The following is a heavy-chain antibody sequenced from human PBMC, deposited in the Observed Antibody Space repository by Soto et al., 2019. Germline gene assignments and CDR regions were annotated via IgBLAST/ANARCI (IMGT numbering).Heavy chain of an antibody. CDR2: IIPIFGTA. D-gene: IGHD4-17*01. CDR3: ARRMTTVTTGWFDP. J-gene: IGHJ5*02. CDR1: GGTFSSYA. Sequence: QVQMVQSGAEVKKPGSSVKVSCKASGGTFSSYAISWVRQAPGQGLEWMGGIIPIFGTANYAQKFQGRVTITAYKSTSPAYMELSSLRSEDTAVYYWARRMTTVTTGWFDPWGQGTLVTVSS. V-gene: IGHV1-69*06.